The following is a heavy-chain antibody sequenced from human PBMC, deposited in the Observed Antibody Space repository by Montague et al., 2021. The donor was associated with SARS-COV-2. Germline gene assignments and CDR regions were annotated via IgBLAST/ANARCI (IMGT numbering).Heavy chain of an antibody. D-gene: IGHD3-10*01. V-gene: IGHV4-61*01. Sequence: SETLSLTCTVSGGSVSSGSYYWSWIRQPAGKGLEWIGYIYYSGXTXYXXXXKXRVTISVDTSKNQFSLKLSSVTAADTAVYYCARGGGWFGEYYYYGMDVWGQGTTVTVSS. CDR3: ARGGGWFGEYYYYGMDV. CDR2: IYYSGXT. CDR1: GGSVSSGSYY. J-gene: IGHJ6*02.